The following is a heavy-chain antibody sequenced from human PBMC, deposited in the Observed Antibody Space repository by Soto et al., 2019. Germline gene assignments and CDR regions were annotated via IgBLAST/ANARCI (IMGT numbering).Heavy chain of an antibody. CDR1: GGTFSSYA. CDR3: ARGWELPGYFDY. J-gene: IGHJ4*02. D-gene: IGHD1-26*01. Sequence: SVKVSCKASGGTFSSYAISWVRQAPGQGLEWMGGIIPIFGTTKYAQKFQGRVTITADESTSTAYMELSSLRSEDTAVYYCARGWELPGYFDYSGQGTLVTVSS. CDR2: IIPIFGTT. V-gene: IGHV1-69*13.